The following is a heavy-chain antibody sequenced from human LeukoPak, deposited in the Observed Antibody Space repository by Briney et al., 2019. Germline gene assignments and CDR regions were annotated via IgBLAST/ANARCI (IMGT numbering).Heavy chain of an antibody. Sequence: PGESLKISCKGSGYSFTSYWIGWVRQMPGKGLEWMGIIYPGDSDTRYSPSFQGQVTISADKSISTAYLQWSSLKASDTAMYYCARGVVAGTQFDAFDIWGQGTMVTVSS. CDR1: GYSFTSYW. CDR3: ARGVVAGTQFDAFDI. D-gene: IGHD6-19*01. J-gene: IGHJ3*02. CDR2: IYPGDSDT. V-gene: IGHV5-51*01.